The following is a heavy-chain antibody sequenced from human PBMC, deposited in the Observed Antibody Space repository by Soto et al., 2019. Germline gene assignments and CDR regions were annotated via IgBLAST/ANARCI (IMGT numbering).Heavy chain of an antibody. CDR3: ARGSGSYYKGAPDY. V-gene: IGHV4-59*01. CDR1: GGSISSYY. Sequence: SETLSLTCTVSGGSISSYYWSWIRQPPGKGLEWIGYIYYSGSTNYNPSLKSRVTISVDTSKNQFSLKLSSVTAADTAVYYCARGSGSYYKGAPDYWGQGTLVTVSS. D-gene: IGHD3-10*01. J-gene: IGHJ4*02. CDR2: IYYSGST.